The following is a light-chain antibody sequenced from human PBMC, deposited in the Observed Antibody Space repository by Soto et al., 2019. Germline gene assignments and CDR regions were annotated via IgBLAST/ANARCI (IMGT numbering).Light chain of an antibody. CDR1: RSNIGKNY. V-gene: IGLV1-51*01. CDR2: DNN. J-gene: IGLJ1*01. CDR3: GTLDNKRTSYV. Sequence: QSGLTQPPSVSAAPGQKVTISCSRSRSNIGKNYVSWYQQLPGTAPKLLIYDNNKRPSGIPDRFSGSKSGTSATLCITGLQVGYEAAYLSGTLDNKRTSYVFGTGTKGPAL.